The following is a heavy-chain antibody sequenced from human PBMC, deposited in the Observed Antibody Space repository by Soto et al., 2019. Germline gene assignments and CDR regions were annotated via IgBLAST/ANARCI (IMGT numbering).Heavy chain of an antibody. D-gene: IGHD4-4*01. CDR2: ISYDGSNK. CDR3: ARDLYSNYDYYYYGMDV. Sequence: QVQLVESGGGVVQPGRSLRLSCAASGFTFSSYAMHWVRQAPGKGLEWVAVISYDGSNKYYADSVKGGFTISRDNSKNTLYLQMNSLRAEDTAVYYCARDLYSNYDYYYYGMDVWGQGTTVTVSS. CDR1: GFTFSSYA. J-gene: IGHJ6*02. V-gene: IGHV3-30-3*01.